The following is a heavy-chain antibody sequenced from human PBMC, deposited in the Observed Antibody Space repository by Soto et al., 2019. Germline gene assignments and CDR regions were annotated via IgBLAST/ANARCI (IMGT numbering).Heavy chain of an antibody. CDR1: GYTFTSYG. Sequence: ASVKVSCKASGYTFTSYGISWVRQAPGQGLEWMGWISAYNGNTNYAQKLQGRVTMTTDTSTSTAYMELRSLRSDDTAVYYCARIKDIVVVVAPLDVWGQGTTVTVS. J-gene: IGHJ6*02. CDR3: ARIKDIVVVVAPLDV. D-gene: IGHD2-15*01. V-gene: IGHV1-18*01. CDR2: ISAYNGNT.